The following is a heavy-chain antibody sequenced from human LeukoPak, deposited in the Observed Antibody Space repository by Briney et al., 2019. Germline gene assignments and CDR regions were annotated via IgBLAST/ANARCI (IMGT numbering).Heavy chain of an antibody. CDR1: GGSISSGDYY. J-gene: IGHJ6*03. Sequence: SQTLSLTCTVSGGSISSGDYYWSWIRQPPGKGLEWIGYIYYSGSTYYNPSLKSRVTISVDTSKNQFPLKLSSVTAADTAVYYCARDRGSFGSGSYYVYYYYYMDVWGKGTTVTVSS. CDR2: IYYSGST. CDR3: ARDRGSFGSGSYYVYYYYYMDV. D-gene: IGHD3-10*01. V-gene: IGHV4-30-4*08.